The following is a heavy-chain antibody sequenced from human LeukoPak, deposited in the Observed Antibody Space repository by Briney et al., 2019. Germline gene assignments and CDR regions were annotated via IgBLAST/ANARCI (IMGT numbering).Heavy chain of an antibody. Sequence: GASVKVSCKVSGYTLTELSMHWVRQAPGKGLEWMGGFDPEDGETIYAQKSQGRVTMTEDTSTDTAYMELSSLRSEDTAVYYCATDRKDTAMMGYWGQGTLVTVSS. CDR2: FDPEDGET. CDR1: GYTLTELS. D-gene: IGHD5-18*01. J-gene: IGHJ4*02. CDR3: ATDRKDTAMMGY. V-gene: IGHV1-24*01.